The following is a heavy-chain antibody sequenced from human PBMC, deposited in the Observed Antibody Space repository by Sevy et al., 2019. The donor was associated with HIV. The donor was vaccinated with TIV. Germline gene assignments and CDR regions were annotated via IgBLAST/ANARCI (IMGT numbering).Heavy chain of an antibody. Sequence: VGSLRLSCAASGFGFSGTWMNWVRQAPGNGLEWVAIISPEGSRIDYADSVKGRLIISRDNANSSVSLQMNSLRVEDMGVYYCAKDRGWKTFDYWGQGALVTVSS. CDR3: AKDRGWKTFDY. J-gene: IGHJ4*02. CDR2: ISPEGSRI. D-gene: IGHD3-10*01. V-gene: IGHV3-7*04. CDR1: GFGFSGTW.